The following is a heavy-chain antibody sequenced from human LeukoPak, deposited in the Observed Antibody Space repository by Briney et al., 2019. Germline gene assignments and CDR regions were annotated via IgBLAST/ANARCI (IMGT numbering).Heavy chain of an antibody. J-gene: IGHJ4*02. Sequence: GGSLRLSCTASGFTFSSYAMSWVRQAPGKGLEWVSAISRSGGRTYYADSVKGRFTISRDNSKNTLYLQMNSLRAEDTAVYYCANHYGSGSYETLDYWGQGTLVTVPS. CDR1: GFTFSSYA. V-gene: IGHV3-23*01. CDR3: ANHYGSGSYETLDY. D-gene: IGHD3-10*01. CDR2: ISRSGGRT.